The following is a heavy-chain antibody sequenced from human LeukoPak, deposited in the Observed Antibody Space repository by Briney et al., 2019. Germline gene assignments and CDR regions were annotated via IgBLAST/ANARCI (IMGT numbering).Heavy chain of an antibody. J-gene: IGHJ4*02. Sequence: PSETLSLTCTVSGGSISSGGYYWSWIRQHPGKGLEWIGYIYYSGSTYYNPSLKSRVTISVGTSKNQFSLKLSSVTAADTAVYYCASLVGPSPFFDYWGQGTLVTVSS. CDR1: GGSISSGGYY. CDR3: ASLVGPSPFFDY. V-gene: IGHV4-31*03. D-gene: IGHD2-2*01. CDR2: IYYSGST.